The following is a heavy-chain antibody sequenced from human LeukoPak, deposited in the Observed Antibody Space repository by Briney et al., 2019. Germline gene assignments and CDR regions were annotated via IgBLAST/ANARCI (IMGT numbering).Heavy chain of an antibody. V-gene: IGHV3-48*01. D-gene: IGHD4-17*01. CDR2: ISSSSNTI. Sequence: PGGSLRLSCAASGFTFRNYAMSGVRQAPGKGGEGVSYISSSSNTIYYAESVKGRFTISRDNAKNSLYLQMNSLRAEDTAVYYCARGIYGDNYDYWGQGTLVTVSS. CDR3: ARGIYGDNYDY. CDR1: GFTFRNYA. J-gene: IGHJ4*02.